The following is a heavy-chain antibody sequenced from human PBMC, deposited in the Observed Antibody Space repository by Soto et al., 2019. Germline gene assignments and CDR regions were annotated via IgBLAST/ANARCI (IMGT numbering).Heavy chain of an antibody. CDR3: ATRAPITISGVVYYYYYGMDV. Sequence: GASVKVSCKTSGFTFSSSAVHWVRQARGHRLQWIGWIDVGSANANYAQMLQERVTISRDMSTSTAYMELSSLRSEDTAVYYCATRAPITISGVVYYYYYGMDVWGQGTTVTVSS. J-gene: IGHJ6*02. V-gene: IGHV1-58*01. D-gene: IGHD3-3*01. CDR1: GFTFSSSA. CDR2: IDVGSANA.